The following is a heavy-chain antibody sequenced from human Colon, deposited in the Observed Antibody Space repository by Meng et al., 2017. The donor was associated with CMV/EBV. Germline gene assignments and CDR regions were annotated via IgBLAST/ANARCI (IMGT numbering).Heavy chain of an antibody. D-gene: IGHD2-15*01. Sequence: TCAIPGDSFNSYYWRWIRQPPGKGLEWIGEINHRGSTNYSPSLKSRVTISFHTSKNQFSLKLTSVTAADTAVYYCARRIDIIYYFDYWSQGTLVTVSS. J-gene: IGHJ4*02. CDR2: INHRGST. CDR1: GDSFNSYY. V-gene: IGHV4-34*01. CDR3: ARRIDIIYYFDY.